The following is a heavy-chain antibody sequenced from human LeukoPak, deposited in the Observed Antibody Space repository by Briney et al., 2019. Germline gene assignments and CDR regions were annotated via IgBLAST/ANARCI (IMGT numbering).Heavy chain of an antibody. V-gene: IGHV4-59*06. D-gene: IGHD4-23*01. CDR3: AAGEVVTQFDP. Sequence: SETLSLSCAVYSGSFSGYYWSWIRQPPGKGLELIGYIYYSGSTYYNPSLKSRVTISVDTSKNQFSLKLSSVTAADTAVYYCAAGEVVTQFDPWGQGTLVTVSS. CDR2: IYYSGST. CDR1: SGSFSGYY. J-gene: IGHJ5*02.